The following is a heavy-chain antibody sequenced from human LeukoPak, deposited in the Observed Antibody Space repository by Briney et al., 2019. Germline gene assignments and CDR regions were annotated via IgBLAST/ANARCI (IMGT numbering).Heavy chain of an antibody. J-gene: IGHJ4*02. CDR3: ARARRRGITISSHDY. V-gene: IGHV1-18*04. CDR1: GYTFTGYY. Sequence: AASVKVSCKASGYTFTGYYMHWVRQAPGQGLEWMGWISGYNGNTNYAQKFQGRVTMTIDTSTATAYMELRNLKSDDTAVYYCARARRRGITISSHDYWGQGTLVTVSS. D-gene: IGHD3-9*01. CDR2: ISGYNGNT.